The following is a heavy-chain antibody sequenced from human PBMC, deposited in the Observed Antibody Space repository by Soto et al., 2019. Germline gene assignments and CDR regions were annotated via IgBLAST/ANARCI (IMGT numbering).Heavy chain of an antibody. CDR2: IKSKTDGGTK. D-gene: IGHD4-17*01. J-gene: IGHJ4*02. CDR3: TTYGQRGPFDY. V-gene: IGHV3-15*01. CDR1: GXTFSNAC. Sequence: GSLRLSCAASGXTFSNACMSWVRQAPGKGLEWVGRIKSKTDGGTKDYAAPVKGRLTISRDDSKNTLYLKMNSLKTEDTAVYYCTTYGQRGPFDYWGQGTLGTVSS.